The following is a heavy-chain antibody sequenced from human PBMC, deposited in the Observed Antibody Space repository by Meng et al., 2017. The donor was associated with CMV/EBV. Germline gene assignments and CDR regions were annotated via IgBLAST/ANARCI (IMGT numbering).Heavy chain of an antibody. CDR1: GGSIRSYY. J-gene: IGHJ4*02. V-gene: IGHV4-4*07. Sequence: TVSGGSIRSYYWSWIRQPAGKGLEWIGRIYSSGGTNYKSSLKSRVTMSVDTSRNQFSLKLSSVTAADTAVYCCARTDCSSTSCYLNYWGQGTLVTVSS. CDR3: ARTDCSSTSCYLNY. CDR2: IYSSGGT. D-gene: IGHD2-2*01.